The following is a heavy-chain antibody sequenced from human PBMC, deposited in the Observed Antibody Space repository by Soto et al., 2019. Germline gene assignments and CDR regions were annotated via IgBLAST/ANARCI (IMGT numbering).Heavy chain of an antibody. CDR3: AREREANSGYDRDYYGMDV. D-gene: IGHD5-12*01. V-gene: IGHV1-2*02. CDR1: GYTFTGYY. Sequence: AASVKVSCKASGYTFTGYYMHCVRQAPGQGLEWMGWINPNSAGTNYAQKFQGRVTMTRDTSISTAYMELSRLRSDDTAVYYCAREREANSGYDRDYYGMDVWGQGTTVTVSS. J-gene: IGHJ6*02. CDR2: INPNSAGT.